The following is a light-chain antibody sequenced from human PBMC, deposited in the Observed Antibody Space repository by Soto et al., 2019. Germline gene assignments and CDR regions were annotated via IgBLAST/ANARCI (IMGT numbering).Light chain of an antibody. CDR3: QQYNIWPQT. CDR1: QNLRSS. CDR2: GAS. Sequence: VMTQSPATLSVSPGERATLSCRASQNLRSSLAWYQQKPGQAPRLLIYGASTRATGIPARFSGSGSGTEFTLTISSLQSEDFAVYFCQQYNIWPQTVGQGT. J-gene: IGKJ1*01. V-gene: IGKV3-15*01.